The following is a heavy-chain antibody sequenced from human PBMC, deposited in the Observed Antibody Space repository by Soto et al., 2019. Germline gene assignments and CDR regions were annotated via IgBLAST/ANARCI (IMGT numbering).Heavy chain of an antibody. CDR1: GFTFSSYA. Sequence: PGGSLRLSCAASGFTFSSYAIGWVRQAPGKGLEWVSAISGSGGSTYYADSVKGRFTISRDNSKNTLYLQMNSLRAEDTAVYYCAKEWSYSSGWSHVDYWGQGTLVTVS. D-gene: IGHD6-19*01. V-gene: IGHV3-23*01. CDR2: ISGSGGST. J-gene: IGHJ4*02. CDR3: AKEWSYSSGWSHVDY.